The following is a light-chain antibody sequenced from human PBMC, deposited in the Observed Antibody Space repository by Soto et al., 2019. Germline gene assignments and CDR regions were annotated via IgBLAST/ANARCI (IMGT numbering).Light chain of an antibody. J-gene: IGLJ3*02. V-gene: IGLV2-23*01. Sequence: QSALTQHASVSGSPGQSITISCTGTSRDVGSYNLVSWYQQNPGKAPKVMIYEGSQRPSGVSDRFSASKSGNTASLTISGLQAEDEADYYCCSYAGSSTWVFGGGTKVTVL. CDR2: EGS. CDR3: CSYAGSSTWV. CDR1: SRDVGSYNL.